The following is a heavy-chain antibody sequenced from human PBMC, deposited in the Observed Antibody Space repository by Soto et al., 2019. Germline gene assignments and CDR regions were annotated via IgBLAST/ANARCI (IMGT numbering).Heavy chain of an antibody. Sequence: GGSLRLSCAASGFTFSSYTMNWVRQAPGKGLEWISSINSAKNYIYYADSMKARFTISRDDAKNSLYLQLNSLRAEDTAVYYCAGGANSGSIPKYHMDVWGKGTTVTVSS. CDR3: AGGANSGSIPKYHMDV. CDR1: GFTFSSYT. V-gene: IGHV3-21*01. D-gene: IGHD3-10*01. J-gene: IGHJ6*03. CDR2: INSAKNYI.